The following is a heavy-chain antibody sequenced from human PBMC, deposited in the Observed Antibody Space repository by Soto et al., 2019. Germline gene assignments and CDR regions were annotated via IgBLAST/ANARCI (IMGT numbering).Heavy chain of an antibody. CDR1: GYTFTSYY. CDR2: INPSGGST. Sequence: QVQLVQSGAEVKKPGASVKVSCKASGYTFTSYYMHWVRQAPGQGLEWMGIINPSGGSTSYAQKFQGRVTMTRDTSTSTGYMELSSLRSEDTAGYYGARDNGVSPGYSDYWGQGTLVTVSS. V-gene: IGHV1-46*01. J-gene: IGHJ4*02. D-gene: IGHD3-9*01. CDR3: ARDNGVSPGYSDY.